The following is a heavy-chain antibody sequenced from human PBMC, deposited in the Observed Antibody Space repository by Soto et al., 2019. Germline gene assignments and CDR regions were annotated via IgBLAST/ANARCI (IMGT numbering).Heavy chain of an antibody. Sequence: GGSLRLSCSASRFTFGGYAMSWVRQAPGKGLEWVSGITGNAANTVYADSVKGRFTISRDNSKNALYLQLNSLRAEDTAAYFCAKAARDCGGDCYSPYFDSWGQGALVTVSS. CDR1: RFTFGGYA. D-gene: IGHD2-21*02. CDR3: AKAARDCGGDCYSPYFDS. V-gene: IGHV3-23*01. J-gene: IGHJ4*02. CDR2: ITGNAANT.